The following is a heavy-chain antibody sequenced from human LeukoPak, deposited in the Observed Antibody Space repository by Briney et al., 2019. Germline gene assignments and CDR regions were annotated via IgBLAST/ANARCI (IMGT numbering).Heavy chain of an antibody. CDR1: GFTFSNYG. V-gene: IGHV3-30*02. CDR3: AGPSSSGVGY. D-gene: IGHD6-6*01. J-gene: IGHJ4*02. Sequence: PGESLRLSCAASGFTFSNYGMHWVREAPGKGLEWVAFIRYDGTNKYYADSVKGRLTISRDNSKNTLYLQINSLRPEDTAVYYCAGPSSSGVGYWGQGTLVTVSS. CDR2: IRYDGTNK.